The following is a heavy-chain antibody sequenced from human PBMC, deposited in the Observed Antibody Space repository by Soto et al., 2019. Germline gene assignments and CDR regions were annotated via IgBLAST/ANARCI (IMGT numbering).Heavy chain of an antibody. CDR3: SNIVIVGATYNYYYGMDV. CDR2: ISGSGGST. D-gene: IGHD1-26*01. Sequence: GGSLRLSCAASGFTFSSYAMSWVRQAPGKGLEWVSAISGSGGSTYYADTVKGRFTISRDNSKNKLYQQMNSLRDEDTAVYYSSNIVIVGATYNYYYGMDVWGQGTTVTVSS. CDR1: GFTFSSYA. J-gene: IGHJ6*02. V-gene: IGHV3-23*01.